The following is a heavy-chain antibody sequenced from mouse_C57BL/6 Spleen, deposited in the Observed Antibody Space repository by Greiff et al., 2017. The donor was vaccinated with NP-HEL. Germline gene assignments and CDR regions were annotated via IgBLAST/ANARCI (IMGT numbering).Heavy chain of an antibody. CDR2: IDPSASYT. D-gene: IGHD1-1*01. V-gene: IGHV1-69*01. Sequence: VQLKQPGAELVMPGASVKLSCKASGYTFTSYWMHWVKQRPGQGLEWIGEIDPSASYTNYNQKFKGKSTLTVDKSSSTAYMQLSSLTSEDSAVYYCAVFITTVGYFDVWGTGTTVTVSS. J-gene: IGHJ1*03. CDR1: GYTFTSYW. CDR3: AVFITTVGYFDV.